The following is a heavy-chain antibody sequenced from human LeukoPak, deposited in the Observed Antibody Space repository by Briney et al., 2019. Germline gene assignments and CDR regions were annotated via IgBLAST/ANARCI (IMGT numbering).Heavy chain of an antibody. CDR3: ARDRARGYCSGGSCPDAFDI. CDR2: INPNSGGT. CDR1: GYTFTTYY. Sequence: GASVKVSCKASGYTFTTYYMHWVRQAPGQGLEWMGWINPNSGGTNYAQKFQGGVTMTRDTSISTAYMELSRLRSDDTAVYYCARDRARGYCSGGSCPDAFDIWGQGTMVTVSS. D-gene: IGHD2-15*01. J-gene: IGHJ3*02. V-gene: IGHV1-2*02.